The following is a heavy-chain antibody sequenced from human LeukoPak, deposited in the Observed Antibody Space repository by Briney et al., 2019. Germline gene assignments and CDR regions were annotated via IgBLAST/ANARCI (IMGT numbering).Heavy chain of an antibody. J-gene: IGHJ4*02. V-gene: IGHV3-33*01. CDR1: GFTFNNYG. CDR2: IWFDESNK. Sequence: GGSLRLSCAASGFTFNNYGMHWVRQAPGKGLEWLAFIWFDESNKFYAASVKGRFTISRDNSRNTLYLQMNSLRAEDTAVYYCARDCVYCTRATCSSHLPEPPSLDYWGQGTLVTVSS. CDR3: ARDCVYCTRATCSSHLPEPPSLDY. D-gene: IGHD2-2*01.